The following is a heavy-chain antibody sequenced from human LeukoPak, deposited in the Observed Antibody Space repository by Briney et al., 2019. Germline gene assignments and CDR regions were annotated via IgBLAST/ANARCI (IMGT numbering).Heavy chain of an antibody. D-gene: IGHD6-13*01. V-gene: IGHV1-2*02. CDR2: ITLSTGDI. CDR3: ARDIAPSGSWWFDS. J-gene: IGHJ5*01. Sequence: ASVKVSCKAPGYTFTEYYLHWLRQAPGQGLEWMGWITLSTGDIFYAQNFQGRVTMTRDTSISIAYMQLGSLKSDDTAVYYCARDIAPSGSWWFDSWGQGTLVTVSS. CDR1: GYTFTEYY.